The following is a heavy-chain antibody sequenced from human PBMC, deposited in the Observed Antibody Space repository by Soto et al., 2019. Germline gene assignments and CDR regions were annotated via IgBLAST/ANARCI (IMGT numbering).Heavy chain of an antibody. V-gene: IGHV3-15*01. CDR3: TTEGHYYGSGTYDNYYYYYGMDV. CDR2: IKSRTDGGTT. D-gene: IGHD3-10*01. J-gene: IGHJ6*02. Sequence: GGSLRLSCAASGLTFNKAWMTWVRQAPGKGLEWVARIKSRTDGGTTDYAAPVKDRFTISRDDSKNTLSLQMHSLKTEDTAVYYCTTEGHYYGSGTYDNYYYYYGMDVWGQGTQVTVSS. CDR1: GLTFNKAW.